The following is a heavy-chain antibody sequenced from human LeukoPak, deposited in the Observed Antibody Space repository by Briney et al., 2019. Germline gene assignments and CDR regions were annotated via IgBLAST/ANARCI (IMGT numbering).Heavy chain of an antibody. CDR2: IYYSGST. D-gene: IGHD3-16*02. CDR1: GGSISSYY. Sequence: SETLSLTCTVSGGSISSYYWSWIRQPPGKGLEWIGYIYYSGSTNYNPSLKSRVTISVDTSKNQFSLKLSSVTAADTAVYYCAGDIESRFDPWGQGTLVTVSS. V-gene: IGHV4-59*01. J-gene: IGHJ5*02. CDR3: AGDIESRFDP.